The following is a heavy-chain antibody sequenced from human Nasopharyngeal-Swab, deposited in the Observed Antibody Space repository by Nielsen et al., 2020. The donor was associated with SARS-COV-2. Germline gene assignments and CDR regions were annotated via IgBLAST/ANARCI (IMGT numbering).Heavy chain of an antibody. V-gene: IGHV3-15*01. CDR1: GFTFSNAW. J-gene: IGHJ6*02. Sequence: GESLKISCAASGFTFSNAWMSWVRQAPGKGLEWVGRIKSKTDGGTTDYAAPVKGRFTISRDDSKNTLYLQMNSLKTEDTAVYYCTTDLQGLLWFENYGMDVWGQGTTVTVSS. CDR2: IKSKTDGGTT. CDR3: TTDLQGLLWFENYGMDV. D-gene: IGHD3-10*01.